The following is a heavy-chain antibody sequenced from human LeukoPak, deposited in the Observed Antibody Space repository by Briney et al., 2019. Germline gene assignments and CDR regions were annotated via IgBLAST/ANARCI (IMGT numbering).Heavy chain of an antibody. J-gene: IGHJ4*02. CDR2: IYYSGST. CDR1: GGSISSYY. D-gene: IGHD3-22*01. Sequence: PSETLSLTCTVSGGSISSYYWSWMRQPPGKGLEWIGYIYYSGSTTYNPSLKSRVTISVDTSKNQFSLKLTSVTAADTAVYYCARLLYHYGSSGYYALGYFDYWGQGTLVTVSS. CDR3: ARLLYHYGSSGYYALGYFDY. V-gene: IGHV4-59*01.